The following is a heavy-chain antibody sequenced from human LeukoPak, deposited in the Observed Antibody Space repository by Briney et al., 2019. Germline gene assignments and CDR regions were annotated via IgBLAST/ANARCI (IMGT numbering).Heavy chain of an antibody. D-gene: IGHD6-19*01. CDR2: ISPYNGNT. V-gene: IGHV1-18*01. Sequence: ASVKVSCKASGYTSTSFGISWVRQAPGKGLEWMGWISPYNGNTNYAQKLQGRVTMTTDTSTSTAYMELRSLRSDDTAVYYCARDLRTIAVAGSLGFDPWGQGTLVTVSS. J-gene: IGHJ5*02. CDR3: ARDLRTIAVAGSLGFDP. CDR1: GYTSTSFG.